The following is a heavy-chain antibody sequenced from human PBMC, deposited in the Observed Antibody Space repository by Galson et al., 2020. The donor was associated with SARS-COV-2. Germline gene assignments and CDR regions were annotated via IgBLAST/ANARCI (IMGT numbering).Heavy chain of an antibody. Sequence: SETLSLTCTVSGYSISSGYYWGWIRQPPGKGLEWIGSIYHSGSTYYNPSLKSRVTISVDTSKNQFSLKPSSVTAADTAVYYCAAQEGYYYYYMDVWGKGTTVTVSS. V-gene: IGHV4-38-2*02. CDR2: IYHSGST. J-gene: IGHJ6*03. CDR1: GYSISSGYY. CDR3: AAQEGYYYYYMDV.